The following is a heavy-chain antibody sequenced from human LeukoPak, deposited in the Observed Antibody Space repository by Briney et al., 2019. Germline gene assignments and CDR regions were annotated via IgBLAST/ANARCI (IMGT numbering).Heavy chain of an antibody. CDR2: IEYSGST. Sequence: SETLSLTCTVSGGSTNSGDYYWRWIRQPPGKGPEWIAYIEYSGSTYYNPCLKSRVTISVDTSKNQFSLKLSSVTAADTAVYYCARGYGSGSSQEAFSDYWGQGTLVTVSS. CDR1: GGSTNSGDYY. V-gene: IGHV4-30-4*01. CDR3: ARGYGSGSSQEAFSDY. J-gene: IGHJ4*02. D-gene: IGHD3-10*01.